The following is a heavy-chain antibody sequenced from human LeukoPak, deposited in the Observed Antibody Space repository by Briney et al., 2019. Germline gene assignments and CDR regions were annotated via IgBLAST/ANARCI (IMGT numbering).Heavy chain of an antibody. CDR1: GYSFTSYW. D-gene: IGHD6-13*01. CDR3: ARGKQQLVELDY. CDR2: IYPGDSDT. V-gene: IGHV5-51*01. J-gene: IGHJ4*02. Sequence: GESLKISCKGSGYSFTSYWIAWVRQMPRKGLEWMGIIYPGDSDTRYSPSFQGQVTISADKSISTAYLQWSSLRASDTALYYCARGKQQLVELDYWGQGTLVTVSS.